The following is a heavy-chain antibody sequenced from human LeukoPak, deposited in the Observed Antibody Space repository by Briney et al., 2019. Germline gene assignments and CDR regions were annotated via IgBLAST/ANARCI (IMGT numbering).Heavy chain of an antibody. CDR3: ARDTTGGAFDI. D-gene: IGHD1-26*01. CDR2: ISSSSSTI. Sequence: GGSLRLSCAASGFTFSSYCMNWVRQAPGKGLEWVSYISSSSSTIYYADSVKGRFTISRDNAKKSLYLQVNSLRAEDTAVYYCARDTTGGAFDIWGQGTMVTVSS. J-gene: IGHJ3*02. CDR1: GFTFSSYC. V-gene: IGHV3-48*01.